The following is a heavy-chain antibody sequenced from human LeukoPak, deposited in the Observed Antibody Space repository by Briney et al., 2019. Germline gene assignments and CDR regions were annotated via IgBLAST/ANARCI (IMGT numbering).Heavy chain of an antibody. J-gene: IGHJ6*04. CDR1: GFTFSSHE. CDR3: AREEVTTFGYYYGMDV. CDR2: ISSSGSTI. D-gene: IGHD3-16*01. Sequence: GGSLRLSCAASGFTFSSHEINWVRQAPGKGLEWVSYISSSGSTIYYADSVKGRFTISRDNAKNSLYLQMNSLRAEDTAVYYCAREEVTTFGYYYGMDVWGKGTTVTVSS. V-gene: IGHV3-48*03.